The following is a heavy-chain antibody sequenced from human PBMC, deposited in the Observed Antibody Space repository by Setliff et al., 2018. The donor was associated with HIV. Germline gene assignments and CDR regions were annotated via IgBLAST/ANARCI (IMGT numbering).Heavy chain of an antibody. V-gene: IGHV4-39*07. CDR3: ARDVEMVGPPQPYSSSEDY. J-gene: IGHJ4*02. D-gene: IGHD6-13*01. Sequence: NPSETLSLTCTVSGGSISNSRYYWSWIRQPPGKGLEWIGSIYHSGSTYYNPSLKSRVTISVDTSKNQFSLKLSSVTAADTAVYYCARDVEMVGPPQPYSSSEDYWGQGTLVTVSS. CDR2: IYHSGST. CDR1: GGSISNSRYY.